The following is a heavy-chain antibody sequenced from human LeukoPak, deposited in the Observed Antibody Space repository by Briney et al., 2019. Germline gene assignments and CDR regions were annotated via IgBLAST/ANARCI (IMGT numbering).Heavy chain of an antibody. D-gene: IGHD6-13*01. CDR1: GGSISRYY. Sequence: SETLSLTCTVSGGSISRYYWSWIRPPPGKGLEWIGYIYYSGSTNYNTSLKSRVTISVDTSKNQFSLKLSSVTAADTAVYYCARVGYSSSWYDFHRFNDAFDIWGQGTMVTVSS. J-gene: IGHJ3*02. V-gene: IGHV4-59*01. CDR2: IYYSGST. CDR3: ARVGYSSSWYDFHRFNDAFDI.